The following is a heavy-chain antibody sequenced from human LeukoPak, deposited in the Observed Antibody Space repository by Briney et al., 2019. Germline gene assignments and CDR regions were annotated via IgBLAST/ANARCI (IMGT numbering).Heavy chain of an antibody. CDR2: INHSGST. Sequence: SETLSLTCTVSGGSISSSSYYWGWIRQPPGKGLEWIGEINHSGSTNYNPSLKSRVTISVDTSKNQFSLKLSSVTAADTAVYYCARENRITIFGVVTYSYYMDVWGKGTTVTVSS. J-gene: IGHJ6*03. CDR1: GGSISSSSYY. V-gene: IGHV4-39*07. D-gene: IGHD3-3*01. CDR3: ARENRITIFGVVTYSYYMDV.